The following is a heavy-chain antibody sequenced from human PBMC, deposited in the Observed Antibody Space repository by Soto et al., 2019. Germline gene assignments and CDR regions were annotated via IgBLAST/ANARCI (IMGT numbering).Heavy chain of an antibody. V-gene: IGHV3-7*01. CDR1: GFTFSSYW. CDR3: ARVPDYDSWSGYSDY. CDR2: IKQDGSEK. Sequence: PGGSLRLSCTVSGFTFSSYWMTWVRQAPGKGLEWVANIKQDGSEKYYVDSVKGRFIISRDSAKNSLYLQMNSLRAEDTAVYYCARVPDYDSWSGYSDYWGQGTLVTVSS. D-gene: IGHD3-3*01. J-gene: IGHJ4*02.